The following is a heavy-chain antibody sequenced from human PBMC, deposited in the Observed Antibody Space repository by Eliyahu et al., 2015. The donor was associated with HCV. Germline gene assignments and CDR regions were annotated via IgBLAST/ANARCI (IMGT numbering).Heavy chain of an antibody. D-gene: IGHD3-22*01. V-gene: IGHV1-46*01. J-gene: IGHJ4*02. CDR1: GYTFTSXY. Sequence: QVQLVQSGAEVKKPGASVKVSCKASGYTFTSXYMHWVRXXPGQXLEWMGIIXPSGGSTSYAQKFQGRVTMTRDTSTSTVYMELSSLRSEDTAVYYCARESGRPTYYYDSSGYYYGYWGQGTLVTVSS. CDR2: IXPSGGST. CDR3: ARESGRPTYYYDSSGYYYGY.